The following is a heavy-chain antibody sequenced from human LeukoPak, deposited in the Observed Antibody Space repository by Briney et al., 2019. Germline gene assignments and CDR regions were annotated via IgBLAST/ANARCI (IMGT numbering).Heavy chain of an antibody. Sequence: SETLSLTCTVSGGSISGYYWSWIRQPPGKGLEWIGYIYYSGSTNYNPSLKSRVTISVDTSKNQFSLKLSSVTAADTAVYYCASLTVVPAAQFDYWGQGTLVTVSS. D-gene: IGHD2-2*01. J-gene: IGHJ4*02. V-gene: IGHV4-59*08. CDR1: GGSISGYY. CDR2: IYYSGST. CDR3: ASLTVVPAAQFDY.